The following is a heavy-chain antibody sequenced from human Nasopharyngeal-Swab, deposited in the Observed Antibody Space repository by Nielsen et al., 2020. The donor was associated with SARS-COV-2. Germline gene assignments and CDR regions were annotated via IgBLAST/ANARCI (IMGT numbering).Heavy chain of an antibody. Sequence: SETLSPTCPVSGGSISSYYSSWIRPLPGKGLEWIGYIYYSGSTNYNPSLKSRVTISVDTTKNQFSLKLTSVTAADTAVYYWARYKVVVVSSSWFDPWGQGTLVTVSS. CDR3: ARYKVVVVSSSWFDP. J-gene: IGHJ5*02. CDR1: GGSISSYY. D-gene: IGHD3-22*01. CDR2: IYYSGST. V-gene: IGHV4-59*01.